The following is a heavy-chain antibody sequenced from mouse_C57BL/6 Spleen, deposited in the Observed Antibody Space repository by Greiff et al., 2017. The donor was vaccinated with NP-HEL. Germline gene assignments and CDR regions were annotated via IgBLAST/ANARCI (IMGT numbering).Heavy chain of an antibody. V-gene: IGHV5-17*01. CDR2: ISSGSSTI. D-gene: IGHD2-4*01. CDR3: ARRGITTEFAY. CDR1: GFTFSDYG. J-gene: IGHJ3*01. Sequence: EVQGVESGGGLVKPGGSLKLSCAASGFTFSDYGMHWVRQAPEKGLEWVAYISSGSSTIYYADTVKGRFTISRDNAKNTLFLQMTSLRSEDTARYYCARRGITTEFAYWGQGTLVTVSA.